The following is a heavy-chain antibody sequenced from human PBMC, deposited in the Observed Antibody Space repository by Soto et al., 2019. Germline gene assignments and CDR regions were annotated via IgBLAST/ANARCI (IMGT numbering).Heavy chain of an antibody. V-gene: IGHV1-3*05. CDR1: GYTFTSYA. CDR2: INAGNGNT. Sequence: QVQLVQSGAEEKKPGASVKVSCKASGYTFTSYAMHWVRQAPGQRLEWMGWINAGNGNTKYSQKFQGRVTITRDTSASTAYMELSSLRSEDTAVYYCARSSSYYLIDDCWGQGTLVTVSS. CDR3: ARSSSYYLIDDC. D-gene: IGHD3-22*01. J-gene: IGHJ4*02.